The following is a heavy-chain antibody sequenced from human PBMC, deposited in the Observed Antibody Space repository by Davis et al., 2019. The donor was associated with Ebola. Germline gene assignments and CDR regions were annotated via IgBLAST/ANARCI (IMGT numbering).Heavy chain of an antibody. Sequence: GESLKISCKGSGYKFTTYWIAWVRQMPGKGLESMGIIYPGDSDTRYSPSFQGQVTISADKSFSTAYLQWSSLKASDTVIYYCARHRIVGSTYYFDLWGQGTLVTVSS. CDR2: IYPGDSDT. J-gene: IGHJ4*02. V-gene: IGHV5-51*01. CDR1: GYKFTTYW. D-gene: IGHD1-26*01. CDR3: ARHRIVGSTYYFDL.